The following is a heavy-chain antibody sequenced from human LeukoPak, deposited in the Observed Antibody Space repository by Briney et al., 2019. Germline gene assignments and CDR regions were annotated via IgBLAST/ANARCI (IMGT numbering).Heavy chain of an antibody. Sequence: PGGPLRLSCAASGFTFDDYGMSWVRHAPGKGLEWVSGINWNGGSTGYPDSVKGRFTISRDNAKNSLYLQINSLRAEDTALYYCAAISIAVAVDFDYWGQGTLVTVSS. J-gene: IGHJ4*02. CDR1: GFTFDDYG. V-gene: IGHV3-20*04. CDR2: INWNGGST. CDR3: AAISIAVAVDFDY. D-gene: IGHD6-19*01.